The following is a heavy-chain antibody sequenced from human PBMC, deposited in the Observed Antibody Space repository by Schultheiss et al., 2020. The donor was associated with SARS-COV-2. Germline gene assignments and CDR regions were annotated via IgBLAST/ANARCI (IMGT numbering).Heavy chain of an antibody. Sequence: GGSLRLSCAASGFTFDDYAMHWVRQAPGKGLEWVSGISWNSGSIGYADSVKGRFTISRDNGKNTLYLQMNSLRAADTAVYYCARDQSGTTVTTPGMDVWGQGTTVTVSS. D-gene: IGHD4-11*01. CDR1: GFTFDDYA. J-gene: IGHJ6*02. V-gene: IGHV3-9*01. CDR3: ARDQSGTTVTTPGMDV. CDR2: ISWNSGSI.